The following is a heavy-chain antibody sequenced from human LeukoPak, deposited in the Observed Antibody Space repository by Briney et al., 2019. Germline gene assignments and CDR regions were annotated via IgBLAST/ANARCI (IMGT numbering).Heavy chain of an antibody. CDR1: GFTFSSYA. CDR2: ISGSGGST. CDR3: ARRSGNWYHFDY. D-gene: IGHD6-13*01. Sequence: GGSLRLSCAASGFTFSSYAMSWVRQAPGKGLEWVSAISGSGGSTYYADSVKGRFTISRDNAKNSLYLQMNSLRAEDTAVYYCARRSGNWYHFDYWGQGTPVTVSS. V-gene: IGHV3-23*01. J-gene: IGHJ4*02.